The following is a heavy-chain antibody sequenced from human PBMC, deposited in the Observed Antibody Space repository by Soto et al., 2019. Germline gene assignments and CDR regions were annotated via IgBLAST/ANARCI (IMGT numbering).Heavy chain of an antibody. D-gene: IGHD3-3*01. Sequence: QVQLQESGPGLVKPSETLSLTCDVSGVSISSSHWWCWLRQPPGKGLEWIGEVYHSGSANYNPSLKSRVSMSVDKSKNQFSLRLSSVTAADTALYYCAREFKYDFWNGYSSQGYFDYWGQGILVTVSS. CDR2: VYHSGSA. V-gene: IGHV4-4*02. CDR1: GVSISSSHW. J-gene: IGHJ4*02. CDR3: AREFKYDFWNGYSSQGYFDY.